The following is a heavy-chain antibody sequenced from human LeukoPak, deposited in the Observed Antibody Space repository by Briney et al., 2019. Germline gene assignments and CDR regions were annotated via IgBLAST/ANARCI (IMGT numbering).Heavy chain of an antibody. CDR2: IHHNGRI. CDR1: GSSISTDYY. Sequence: PSETLSLTCAVSGSSISTDYYWSWIRQPPGKGLEWIGSIHHNGRIYYSLSLKSRATLSLDTSKNQLSLRLSSLTAAGTALYFCSRESSSSSDYWGQGALVTVSS. J-gene: IGHJ4*02. V-gene: IGHV4-38-2*02. CDR3: SRESSSSSDY. D-gene: IGHD6-6*01.